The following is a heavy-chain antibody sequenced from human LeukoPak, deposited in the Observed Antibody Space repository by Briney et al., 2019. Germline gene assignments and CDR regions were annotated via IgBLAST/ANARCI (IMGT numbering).Heavy chain of an antibody. J-gene: IGHJ4*02. CDR2: VSGSGLGT. D-gene: IGHD3-22*01. Sequence: GGSLRLSCAASGFTFGRNAMNWVRQAPGKGLEWVAAVSGSGLGTYYADSVKGRFNISRDNSRNTLYLQMNSLRIEDTAFYYCAKDANYLRSSGYLIPIDFWGQGTLVTVSS. V-gene: IGHV3-23*01. CDR1: GFTFGRNA. CDR3: AKDANYLRSSGYLIPIDF.